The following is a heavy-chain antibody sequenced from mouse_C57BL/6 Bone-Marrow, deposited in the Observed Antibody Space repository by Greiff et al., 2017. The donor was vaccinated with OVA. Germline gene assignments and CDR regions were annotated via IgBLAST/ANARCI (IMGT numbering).Heavy chain of an antibody. V-gene: IGHV1-26*01. CDR3: ARLDLRGFAY. J-gene: IGHJ3*01. Sequence: VQLQQSGPELVKPGASVKISCKASGYTFTDYYMNWVKQSRGKSLEWIGDINPNNGGTSYNQKFKGKATLTVDKSSSTAYMELRSLTSEDSAVYYCARLDLRGFAYWGQGTLVTVSA. CDR1: GYTFTDYY. D-gene: IGHD1-1*01. CDR2: INPNNGGT.